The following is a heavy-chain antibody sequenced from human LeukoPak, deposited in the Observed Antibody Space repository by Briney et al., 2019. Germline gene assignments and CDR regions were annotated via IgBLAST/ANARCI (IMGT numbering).Heavy chain of an antibody. D-gene: IGHD6-19*01. Sequence: GGSLRLSCAASGFTFSSYGMSWVRQAPGKGLEWVSAISGSGGSTYYADSVKGRFTISRDTSKNTLYLQMNSLRAEDTAVYYCAKEKTTDSSGWYTWYFYYYYMDVWGKGTTVTISS. V-gene: IGHV3-23*01. CDR1: GFTFSSYG. CDR3: AKEKTTDSSGWYTWYFYYYYMDV. CDR2: ISGSGGST. J-gene: IGHJ6*03.